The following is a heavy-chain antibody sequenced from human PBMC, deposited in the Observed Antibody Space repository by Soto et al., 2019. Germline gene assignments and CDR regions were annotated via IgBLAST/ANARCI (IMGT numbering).Heavy chain of an antibody. CDR1: GFTFSSYA. CDR3: AKGEKGRTIFGVVIIGDYYYGMDV. CDR2: ISGSGGST. D-gene: IGHD3-3*01. Sequence: GGSLTLSCAASGFTFSSYAMSWVRQAPGKELEWVSAISGSGGSTYYADSVKGRFTISRDNSKNTLYLQMNSLRAEDTAVYYCAKGEKGRTIFGVVIIGDYYYGMDVWGQGTTVTVSS. V-gene: IGHV3-23*01. J-gene: IGHJ6*02.